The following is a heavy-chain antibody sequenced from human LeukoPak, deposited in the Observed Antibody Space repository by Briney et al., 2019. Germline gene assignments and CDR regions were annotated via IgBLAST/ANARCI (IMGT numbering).Heavy chain of an antibody. V-gene: IGHV3-48*03. D-gene: IGHD3-10*01. Sequence: PGGSLRLSCAASGFTFSSYEMNWVRQAPGEGLEWVSYISSSGSTIYYADSVKGRFTISRDNAKNSLYLQMNSLRAEDTAVYYCGRGLVSYYYGSVDYWGQGTLVTVSS. CDR3: GRGLVSYYYGSVDY. CDR1: GFTFSSYE. CDR2: ISSSGSTI. J-gene: IGHJ4*02.